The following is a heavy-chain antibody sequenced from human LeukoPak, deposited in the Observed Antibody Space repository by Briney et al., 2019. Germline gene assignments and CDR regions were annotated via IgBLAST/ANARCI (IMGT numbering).Heavy chain of an antibody. J-gene: IGHJ1*01. Sequence: EASVKVSCKASGGTFSSYSITWVRQAPGQGLEWMGRIIPMFGTANYAQKFQGRVTMTTDTSTSTAYMELRSLRSDDTAVYYCAILGVAGDPSSAEYFQHWGQGTLLTVSS. D-gene: IGHD6-19*01. V-gene: IGHV1-69*05. CDR3: AILGVAGDPSSAEYFQH. CDR1: GGTFSSYS. CDR2: IIPMFGTA.